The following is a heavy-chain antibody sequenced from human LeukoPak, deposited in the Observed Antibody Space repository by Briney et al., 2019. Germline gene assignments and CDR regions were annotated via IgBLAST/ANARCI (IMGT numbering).Heavy chain of an antibody. CDR1: GFTFSSYG. CDR2: IWYDGSNK. Sequence: GGSLRLSCAASGFTFSSYGMHWVRQAPGKGLEWVAVIWYDGSNKYYADSVKGRFTISRDNSKNTLYLQMNSLRAEDTAVYYCVRAPRQQLVRPFFDYWGQGTLVTVSS. J-gene: IGHJ4*02. CDR3: VRAPRQQLVRPFFDY. D-gene: IGHD6-13*01. V-gene: IGHV3-33*01.